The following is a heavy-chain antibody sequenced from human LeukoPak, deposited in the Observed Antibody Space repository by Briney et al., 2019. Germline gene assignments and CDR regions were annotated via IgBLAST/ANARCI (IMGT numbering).Heavy chain of an antibody. V-gene: IGHV4-4*07. CDR1: GGSISSYY. CDR2: IYTSGST. Sequence: SETLSLTCTVSGGSISSYYWSWIRQPAGKGLEWIGRIYTSGSTSYNPSLKSRVTMSVDTSKNQFSLKLSSVTAADPAVYYCAGARICEYCRTSDAFDIWGKGTMVTVSS. J-gene: IGHJ3*02. D-gene: IGHD2/OR15-2a*01. CDR3: AGARICEYCRTSDAFDI.